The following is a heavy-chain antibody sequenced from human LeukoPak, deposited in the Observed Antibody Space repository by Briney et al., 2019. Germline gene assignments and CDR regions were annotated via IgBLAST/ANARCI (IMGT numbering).Heavy chain of an antibody. V-gene: IGHV4-59*01. Sequence: SETLSLTCTVYGGSISSYDWSWIRQRPGKGLEWIGYIYYSGSTNYNPSLKSRVTISADTSKNQFSLKLSSVTAADTALYYCARAARGSWYFFGYWGQGTLVTVSS. D-gene: IGHD6-13*01. CDR2: IYYSGST. CDR3: ARAARGSWYFFGY. CDR1: GGSISSYD. J-gene: IGHJ4*02.